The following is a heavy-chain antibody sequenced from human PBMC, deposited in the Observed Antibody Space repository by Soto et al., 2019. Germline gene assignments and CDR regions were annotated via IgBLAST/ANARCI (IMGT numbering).Heavy chain of an antibody. CDR2: ISYDGSNK. CDR3: AKDRPYFDP. J-gene: IGHJ5*02. CDR1: GFTFSSYG. Sequence: GGSLRLSCAASGFTFSSYGMHWVRQAPGKGLEWVAVISYDGSNKYYADSVKCRFTISRDNSKNTLYLQMNSLRAEDTAVYYCAKDRPYFDPWGQGTLVTVSS. V-gene: IGHV3-30*18.